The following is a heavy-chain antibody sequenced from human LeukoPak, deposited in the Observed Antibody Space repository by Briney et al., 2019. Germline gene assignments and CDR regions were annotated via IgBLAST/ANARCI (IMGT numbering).Heavy chain of an antibody. Sequence: GGSLRFSCAASGFTFSSYSMNWVRQAPGKGLEWVSSISSSSSYIYYADSVKGRFTISRDNAKNSLYLQMNSLRAEDTAVYYCARGLVDGGYAWGQGTLVTVSS. CDR1: GFTFSSYS. CDR2: ISSSSSYI. V-gene: IGHV3-21*01. J-gene: IGHJ5*02. CDR3: ARGLVDGGYA. D-gene: IGHD5-12*01.